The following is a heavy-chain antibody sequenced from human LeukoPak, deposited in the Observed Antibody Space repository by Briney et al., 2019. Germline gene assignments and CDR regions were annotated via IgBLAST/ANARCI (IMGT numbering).Heavy chain of an antibody. Sequence: PSQTLSLTCTVSGGSISSGGYYWSWIRQPPGKGLEWIGYIYHSGSTYYNPSLKSRVTISVDRSKNQFSLKLSSVTAADTAVYYCARASAGQLWYPFDIWGQGTMVTVSS. CDR3: ARASAGQLWYPFDI. V-gene: IGHV4-30-2*01. CDR1: GGSISSGGYY. D-gene: IGHD5-18*01. J-gene: IGHJ3*02. CDR2: IYHSGST.